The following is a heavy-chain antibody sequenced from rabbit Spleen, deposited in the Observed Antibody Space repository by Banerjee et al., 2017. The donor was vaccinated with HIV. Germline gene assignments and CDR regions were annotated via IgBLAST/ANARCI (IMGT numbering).Heavy chain of an antibody. CDR1: GFSFSGSYY. CDR2: IDTGFGDTA. V-gene: IGHV1S45*01. D-gene: IGHD2-1*01. CDR3: ATYVDYDGDFDL. J-gene: IGHJ4*01. Sequence: QEQLEESGGGLVQPEGSLTLACTASGFSFSGSYYMCWVRQAPGKGLEWIACIDTGFGDTAYYASWAKGRFTISKASSTTVTLQMTSLTAADTATYFCATYVDYDGDFDLWGPGTLVTVS.